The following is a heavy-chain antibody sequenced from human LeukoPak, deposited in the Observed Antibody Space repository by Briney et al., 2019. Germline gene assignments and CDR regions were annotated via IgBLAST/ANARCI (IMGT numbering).Heavy chain of an antibody. CDR1: GGSISSNNW. CDR2: IYHSGGT. D-gene: IGHD3-10*01. CDR3: ATLPLYSYNKPVDF. V-gene: IGHV4-4*02. Sequence: PSETLFLTCAVSGGSISSNNWWSWVRQPPGKGLEWIGEIYHSGGTNHNPSLKSRITILVDKSKNQFSLKLSSVTAADTAVYYCATLPLYSYNKPVDFWGQGTLVTVSS. J-gene: IGHJ4*02.